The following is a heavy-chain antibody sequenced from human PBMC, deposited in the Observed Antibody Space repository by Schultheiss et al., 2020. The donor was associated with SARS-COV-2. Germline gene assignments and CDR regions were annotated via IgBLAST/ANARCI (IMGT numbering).Heavy chain of an antibody. Sequence: SETLSLTCTVSGGSISSYYWNWIRQPPGKGLEWIGYIYYSGYTNYNPSLKNRVTISLDRSRNQVSLKLSSVTDADTAVYYCSSGSYDYVCGSYRNNWFDPWGQGTLVTVSS. V-gene: IGHV4-59*08. J-gene: IGHJ5*02. CDR3: SSGSYDYVCGSYRNNWFDP. D-gene: IGHD3-16*02. CDR2: IYYSGYT. CDR1: GGSISSYY.